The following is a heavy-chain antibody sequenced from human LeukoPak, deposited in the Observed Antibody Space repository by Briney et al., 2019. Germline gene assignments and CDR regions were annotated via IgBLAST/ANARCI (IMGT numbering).Heavy chain of an antibody. CDR3: ARDSGAYYDSSGYFDY. CDR2: IYSGGST. V-gene: IGHV3-53*01. Sequence: GGSLRLSYAASGFTVSSNYMSWVRQAPGKGLEWVSVIYSGGSTYYADSVKGRFTISRDNSKNTLYLQMNSLGAEDTAVYYCARDSGAYYDSSGYFDYWGQGTLVTVSS. J-gene: IGHJ4*02. CDR1: GFTVSSNY. D-gene: IGHD3-22*01.